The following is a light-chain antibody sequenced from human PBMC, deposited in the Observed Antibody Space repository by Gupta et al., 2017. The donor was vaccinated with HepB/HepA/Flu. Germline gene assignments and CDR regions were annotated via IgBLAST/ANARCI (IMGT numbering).Light chain of an antibody. CDR3: QQDDSTPKT. V-gene: IGKV4-1*01. CDR1: QSVLYSSNNKNY. J-gene: IGKJ1*01. Sequence: SLAVSLGERATINCKSSQSVLYSSNNKNYLAWYQQKPGQPPKLLIYWASTRESGVPDRFSGSGSGTDFTLTISSLQAEDVAVYYCQQDDSTPKTFGQGTKVEIK. CDR2: WAS.